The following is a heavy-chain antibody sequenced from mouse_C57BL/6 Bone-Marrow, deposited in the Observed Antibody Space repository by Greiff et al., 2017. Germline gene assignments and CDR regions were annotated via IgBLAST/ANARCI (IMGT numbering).Heavy chain of an antibody. V-gene: IGHV1-81*01. J-gene: IGHJ3*01. CDR1: GYTFTSYG. Sequence: QVQLQQSGAELARPGASVKLSCKASGYTFTSYGISWVKQRTGQGLEWIGEIYPRSGNTYYNEKFKGKATLTADKSSSTAYMELRSLTSEDSAVXFCARFEDYYDYGGFAYWGQGTLVTVSA. CDR2: IYPRSGNT. CDR3: ARFEDYYDYGGFAY. D-gene: IGHD2-4*01.